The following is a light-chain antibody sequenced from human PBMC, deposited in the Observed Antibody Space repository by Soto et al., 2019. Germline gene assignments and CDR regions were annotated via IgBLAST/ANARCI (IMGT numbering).Light chain of an antibody. CDR3: QQRSNWPPT. Sequence: EIVLTQSPATLSLSPGERATLSCRASQSVSSYLAWYQQKPGQAPRLLIYDASNRATGIPARFSGSGSGTDFTLTISSLEPEDFALYYCQQRSNWPPTFGLGTKVEIK. V-gene: IGKV3-11*01. CDR2: DAS. J-gene: IGKJ1*01. CDR1: QSVSSY.